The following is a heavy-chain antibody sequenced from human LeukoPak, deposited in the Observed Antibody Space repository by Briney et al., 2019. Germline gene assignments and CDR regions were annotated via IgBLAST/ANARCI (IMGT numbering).Heavy chain of an antibody. J-gene: IGHJ4*02. CDR2: ISSSGSTM. CDR1: GFTLSSYE. CDR3: ARGRSYNY. D-gene: IGHD3-10*01. V-gene: IGHV3-48*03. Sequence: PGGSLSLSCAVSGFTLSSYEMNWVREAPGKGVECVSYISSSGSTMNYADPVQGRFTNSRDNHKNSLYLQMNSLRAEDSAGDYCARGRSYNYWGQGTLVTVSS.